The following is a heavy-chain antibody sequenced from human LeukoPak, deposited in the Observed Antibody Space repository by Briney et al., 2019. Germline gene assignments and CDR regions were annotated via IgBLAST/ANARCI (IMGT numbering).Heavy chain of an antibody. CDR2: ISSSGSTI. V-gene: IGHV3-11*01. Sequence: GGSLRLSCAASGFTFSDYYMSWIRQAPGKGLEWVSYISSSGSTIYYADSVKGRFTISRDNAKNSLYLQMNSPRAEDTAVYYCARGLTYYDFWSGYPSPRGFDYWGQGTLVTVSS. CDR1: GFTFSDYY. J-gene: IGHJ4*02. D-gene: IGHD3-3*01. CDR3: ARGLTYYDFWSGYPSPRGFDY.